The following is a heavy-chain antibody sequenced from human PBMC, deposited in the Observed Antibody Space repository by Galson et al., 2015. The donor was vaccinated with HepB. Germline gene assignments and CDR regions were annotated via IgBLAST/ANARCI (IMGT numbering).Heavy chain of an antibody. J-gene: IGHJ4*02. Sequence: SLRLSCAASGFTFSNAWMSWVRQAPGKGLEWVGRIKSKTDGGTTDYAAPVKGRFTISRDDSKNTLYLQMNSLKTEDTAVYYCTTALEEQLWLGEFDYWGQGTLVTVSS. CDR2: IKSKTDGGTT. CDR1: GFTFSNAW. V-gene: IGHV3-15*01. CDR3: TTALEEQLWLGEFDY. D-gene: IGHD5-18*01.